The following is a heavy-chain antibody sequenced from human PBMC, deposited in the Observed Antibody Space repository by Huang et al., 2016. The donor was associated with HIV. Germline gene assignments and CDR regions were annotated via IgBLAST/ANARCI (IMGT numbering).Heavy chain of an antibody. D-gene: IGHD3-22*01. CDR1: GGTFSSYA. J-gene: IGHJ4*02. V-gene: IGHV1-69*13. CDR3: ARARGYYDSSVSYYFDY. Sequence: QVQLVQSGAEVKKPGSSVKVSCKASGGTFSSYAISWVRQAPGQGLEWMGGVIPIFGTANYAEKFQGRVTSTADESTSTADMELSSLRSEDTAVYYCARARGYYDSSVSYYFDYWGQGTLVTVSS. CDR2: VIPIFGTA.